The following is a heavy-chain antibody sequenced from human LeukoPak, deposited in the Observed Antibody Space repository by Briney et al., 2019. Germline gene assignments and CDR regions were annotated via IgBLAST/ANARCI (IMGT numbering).Heavy chain of an antibody. CDR1: GFPFSLYW. D-gene: IGHD1-26*01. J-gene: IGHJ4*02. CDR3: ARDGGRSYFDLSDY. V-gene: IGHV3-7*03. Sequence: GGSLRLSCAASGFPFSLYWMTWIRQAPGKGLEWVGNIKEDGSETYYVDSVKGRFTISRDNAKNSLYLQMNSLRAEDTAVYYCARDGGRSYFDLSDYWGQGTLVTVSS. CDR2: IKEDGSET.